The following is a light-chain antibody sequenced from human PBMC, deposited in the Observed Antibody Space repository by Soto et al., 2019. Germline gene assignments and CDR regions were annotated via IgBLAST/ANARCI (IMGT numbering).Light chain of an antibody. V-gene: IGKV3-20*01. J-gene: IGKJ5*01. CDR2: GAS. CDR1: QRVSSGY. Sequence: PGARATLSCRASQRVSSGYLAWYQQKPGQAPRLLIYGASNRATDIPDRFSGRGSGTDFTLTISRLEPEDFAVYYCQQYGSSPPSSTFGQGTRLEI. CDR3: QQYGSSPPSST.